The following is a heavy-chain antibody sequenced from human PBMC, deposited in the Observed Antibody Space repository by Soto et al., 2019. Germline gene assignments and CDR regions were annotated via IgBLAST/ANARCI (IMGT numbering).Heavy chain of an antibody. J-gene: IGHJ1*01. CDR1: GFTFSSYS. CDR2: ISSSSSTI. D-gene: IGHD2-2*01. V-gene: IGHV3-48*01. CDR3: AKRRLNTITSLSDF. Sequence: GGSLRLSCAASGFTFSSYSMNWVRQAPGKGLEWVSYISSSSSTIYYADSVKGRFTISRDNAKNSLYLQMNSLRAEDTAVYYCAKRRLNTITSLSDFWGQGVQVTVS.